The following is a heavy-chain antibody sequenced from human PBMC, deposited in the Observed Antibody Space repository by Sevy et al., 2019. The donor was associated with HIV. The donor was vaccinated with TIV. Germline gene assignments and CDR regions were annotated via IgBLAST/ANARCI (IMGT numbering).Heavy chain of an antibody. J-gene: IGHJ3*02. Sequence: GGSLRLSCAASGFTFSSYSMNWVRQAPGKGLEWVSYISSSSSTIYYADSVKGRFTISRDNAKNSLYLQMNSLRDEDTAVYYCARDRDEDQDIVVVVASDAFDIWVQGTMVTVSS. V-gene: IGHV3-48*02. CDR3: ARDRDEDQDIVVVVASDAFDI. D-gene: IGHD2-15*01. CDR2: ISSSSSTI. CDR1: GFTFSSYS.